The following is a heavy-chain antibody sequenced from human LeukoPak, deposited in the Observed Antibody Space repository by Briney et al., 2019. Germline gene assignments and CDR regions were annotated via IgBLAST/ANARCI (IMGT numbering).Heavy chain of an antibody. CDR2: IKPDGSEK. V-gene: IGHV3-7*02. CDR3: YCSSGI. J-gene: IGHJ3*02. Sequence: PGGSLTLSSSASGFTFSSYWMNWVRQPQGKGLEWVAHIKPDGSEKYHVDSVKGRFTITRDNAKKSLYLQMNRLRDEDTAIYYCYCSSGIWGRGTMVTVPS. D-gene: IGHD2-8*01. CDR1: GFTFSSYW.